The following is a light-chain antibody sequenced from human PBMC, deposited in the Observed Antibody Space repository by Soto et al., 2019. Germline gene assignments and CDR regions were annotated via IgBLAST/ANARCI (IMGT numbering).Light chain of an antibody. CDR2: LAS. J-gene: IGKJ1*01. Sequence: TQLTQSPSSLSASVGDRVTITCRASQDISTYLAWYQQNPGRAPKLLIYLASNLHTGVPSRFSGSGSGTEFTLTISSLQPEDFATYYCQQLDSDPPWTFGQGTRVEIK. CDR1: QDISTY. CDR3: QQLDSDPPWT. V-gene: IGKV1-9*01.